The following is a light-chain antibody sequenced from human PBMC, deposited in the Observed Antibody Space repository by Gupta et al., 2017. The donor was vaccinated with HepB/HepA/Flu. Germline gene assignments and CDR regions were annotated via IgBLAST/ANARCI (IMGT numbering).Light chain of an antibody. CDR2: EVN. V-gene: IGLV2-8*01. Sequence: QSALTQPPSASGSPGQSVTISCTGTSSDVGAYSYVSWYQQHPGKAPKLIIYEVNKRPSGVPDRFSGSKSGNTASLTVSGLLAEDEADYYCCSYGGSKFFGGGTKLTVL. CDR1: SSDVGAYSY. CDR3: CSYGGSKF. J-gene: IGLJ2*01.